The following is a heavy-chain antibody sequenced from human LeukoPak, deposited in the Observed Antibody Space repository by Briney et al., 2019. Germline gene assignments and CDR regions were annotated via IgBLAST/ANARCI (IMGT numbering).Heavy chain of an antibody. V-gene: IGHV3-21*01. CDR2: ISSSSSYI. CDR3: ARDRMEAMAGDDYIDY. CDR1: GFTFSSYS. D-gene: IGHD6-19*01. Sequence: GGSLRLSCAASGFTFSSYSMNWVRQAPGKGLEWVSCISSSSSYIYYADSVKGRFTISRDNANNSLFLQMNSLRDEDTAVYYCARDRMEAMAGDDYIDYWGQGILVTVSS. J-gene: IGHJ4*02.